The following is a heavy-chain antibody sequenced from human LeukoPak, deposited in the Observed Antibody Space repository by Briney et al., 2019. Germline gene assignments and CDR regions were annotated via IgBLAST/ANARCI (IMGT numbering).Heavy chain of an antibody. CDR1: GFTFSNYW. Sequence: GGSLRLSCVASGFTFSNYWMSWVRQAPGKGLEWVANIKQDGSEKYYVDSLKGRFTISRDNAKNSLYLQMNSLRAEDTAVYYCARDRLYTDYEFDYWGQGTLVTVSS. J-gene: IGHJ4*02. CDR3: ARDRLYTDYEFDY. D-gene: IGHD5-12*01. CDR2: IKQDGSEK. V-gene: IGHV3-7*01.